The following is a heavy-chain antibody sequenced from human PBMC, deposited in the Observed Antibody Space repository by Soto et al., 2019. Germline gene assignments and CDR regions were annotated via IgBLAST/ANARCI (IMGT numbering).Heavy chain of an antibody. CDR3: SRGILV. CDR2: ISYGGST. CDR1: GGSINSGGYC. J-gene: IGHJ4*02. Sequence: QVQLQESGPGLVKPSQTLSLTCTVSGGSINSGGYCWSWIRQHPGKGLDWIGCISYGGSTSYNPSLTSRVTLSVATPNNPFSLKLTSVTAADTAVYSCSRGILVWGQGALITVSS. V-gene: IGHV4-31*03. D-gene: IGHD5-18*01.